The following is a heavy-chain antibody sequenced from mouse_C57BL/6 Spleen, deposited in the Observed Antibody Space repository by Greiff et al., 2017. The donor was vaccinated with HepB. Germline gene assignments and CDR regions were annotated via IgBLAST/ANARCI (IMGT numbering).Heavy chain of an antibody. Sequence: QVQLQQSGPELLKPGASVKISCKASGYAFSSSWMNWVKQRPGKGLEWIGRIYPGDGETNYNGKFKGKATLTADKSSSTASMQLSILTSEDSAVYFCARLSYGSSYDYCGQGTTLTVSS. D-gene: IGHD1-1*01. CDR2: IYPGDGET. CDR3: ARLSYGSSYDY. J-gene: IGHJ2*01. V-gene: IGHV1-82*01. CDR1: GYAFSSSW.